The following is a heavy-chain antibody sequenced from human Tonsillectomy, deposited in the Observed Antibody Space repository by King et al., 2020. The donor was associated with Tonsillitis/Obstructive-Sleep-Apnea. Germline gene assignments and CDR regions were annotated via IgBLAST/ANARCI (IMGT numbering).Heavy chain of an antibody. V-gene: IGHV4-39*01. Sequence: QLQESGPGLVKPSETLSLTCTVSGGSITSSSYYWGWIRQPPGKGLEWIGYSYSSGSTYYNPSLKSRVTISVDTSKNQFSLKLNSVTAADTAVYYCGKRGKAYSTSSNLVHPWGQGTPVRGSS. CDR1: GGSITSSSYY. CDR2: SYSSGST. CDR3: GKRGKAYSTSSNLVHP. J-gene: IGHJ5*02. D-gene: IGHD6-6*01.